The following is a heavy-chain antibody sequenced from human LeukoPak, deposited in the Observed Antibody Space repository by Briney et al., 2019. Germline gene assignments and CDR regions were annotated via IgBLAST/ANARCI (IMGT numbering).Heavy chain of an antibody. V-gene: IGHV1-69*04. Sequence: SVKVSCKASGGTFSSYAISWVRQAPGQGLEWMGRIIHIFGIANYAQKFQGRVTIAADKSTSTAYMEPSSLRSEDTAVYYCASVLAVADSEYFQHWGQGTLVTVSS. CDR3: ASVLAVADSEYFQH. D-gene: IGHD6-19*01. J-gene: IGHJ1*01. CDR2: IIHIFGIA. CDR1: GGTFSSYA.